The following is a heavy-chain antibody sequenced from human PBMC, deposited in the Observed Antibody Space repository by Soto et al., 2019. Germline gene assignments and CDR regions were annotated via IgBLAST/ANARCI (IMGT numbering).Heavy chain of an antibody. J-gene: IGHJ3*02. CDR3: ARVRIGYSSGWYRGWDAFDI. CDR2: TYYRSKWYN. Sequence: SQTLSLTCAISGDSVSSNSAAWNWIRQSPSRGLEWLGRTYYRSKWYNDYAVSVKSRITINPDTSKNQFSLQLNSVTPEDTAVYYCARVRIGYSSGWYRGWDAFDIWGQGTMVTVSS. CDR1: GDSVSSNSAA. V-gene: IGHV6-1*01. D-gene: IGHD6-19*01.